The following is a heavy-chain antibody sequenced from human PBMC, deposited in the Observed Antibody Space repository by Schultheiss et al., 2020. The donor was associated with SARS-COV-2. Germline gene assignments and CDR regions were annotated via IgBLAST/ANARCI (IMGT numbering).Heavy chain of an antibody. J-gene: IGHJ4*02. V-gene: IGHV4-31*03. CDR3: ARVDYYDSSGYYGIFDY. CDR2: IYYSGST. D-gene: IGHD3-22*01. CDR1: GGSISTGYYY. Sequence: SQTLSLTCTLSGGSISTGYYYWSWIRQPPGKGLEWIGYIYYSGSTYYNPSLKGRVTISVDTSKNQLSLRLTSVTAADTAVYYCARVDYYDSSGYYGIFDYWGQGTLVTVSS.